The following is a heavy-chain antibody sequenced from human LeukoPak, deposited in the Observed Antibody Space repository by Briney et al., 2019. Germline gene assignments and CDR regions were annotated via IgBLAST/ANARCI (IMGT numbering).Heavy chain of an antibody. D-gene: IGHD3-3*01. CDR2: MSPNNGDT. V-gene: IGHV1-8*01. CDR3: ADFWSGYYVY. Sequence: ASVKVSCKTSGYTFTNYDINWVRQATGQGLEWLGWMSPNNGDTGYAQKFQGRVTMTRDTSTNTAYMELSGLTSEDTAVYYCADFWSGYYVYWGQGTLVTVSS. CDR1: GYTFTNYD. J-gene: IGHJ4*02.